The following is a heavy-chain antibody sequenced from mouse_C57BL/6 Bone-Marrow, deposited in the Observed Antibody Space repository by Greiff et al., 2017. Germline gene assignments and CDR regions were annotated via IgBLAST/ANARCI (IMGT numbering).Heavy chain of an antibody. CDR2: IDPENGDT. CDR3: TTGYDWFAY. CDR1: GFNIKDDY. Sequence: VQLQQSGAELVRPGASVKLSCTASGFNIKDDYMHWVKQRPEQGLEWIGWIDPENGDTEYASKFQGKATITADTSSNTAYLQLSSLTSEETAVYYCTTGYDWFAYWGQGTLVTVSA. J-gene: IGHJ3*01. D-gene: IGHD2-3*01. V-gene: IGHV14-4*01.